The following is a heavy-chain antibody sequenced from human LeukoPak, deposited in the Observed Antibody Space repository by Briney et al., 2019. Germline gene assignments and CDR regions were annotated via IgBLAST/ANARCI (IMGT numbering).Heavy chain of an antibody. D-gene: IGHD5/OR15-5a*01. J-gene: IGHJ4*02. V-gene: IGHV4-39*01. Sequence: SETLSLTCTISGGSITSSSLYWGWIRQPPGKGREWIGNIYYSGSTYYNPSLKSRATISVTTSKNQFFRKLSSVNAADSAVYYCARWVSTPRGYFDYWGQGTLVTVSS. CDR3: ARWVSTPRGYFDY. CDR2: IYYSGST. CDR1: GGSITSSSLY.